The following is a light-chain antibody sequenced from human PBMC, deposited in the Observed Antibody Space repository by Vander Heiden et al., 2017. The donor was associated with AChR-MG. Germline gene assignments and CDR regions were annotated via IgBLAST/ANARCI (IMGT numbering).Light chain of an antibody. CDR1: SAHSSYA. V-gene: IGLV4-69*01. J-gene: IGLJ1*01. Sequence: QLVLTHPPSASPSLGASVTLTCTLSSAHSSYAIAWHQQQPETGPRYLMKVDSDGSHSKGDGIPDRFSGSSSGAERYLIISSLQSEDEADYYCQTWGTDIPYVFGTGTKVTVL. CDR3: QTWGTDIPYV. CDR2: VDSDGSH.